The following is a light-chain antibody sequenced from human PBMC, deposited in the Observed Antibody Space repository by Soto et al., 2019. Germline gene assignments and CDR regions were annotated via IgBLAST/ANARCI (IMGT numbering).Light chain of an antibody. Sequence: QAVVTQPPSASGTPGQRVTISCSGSSSNIGSNTVNWYQQLPGTAPKLLIYNNNQRPSGVPDRFSGSKSGTSASLAISGLQSEDEADYYCAAWDDSLNGLVFGTGTKVTDL. V-gene: IGLV1-44*01. CDR2: NNN. J-gene: IGLJ1*01. CDR1: SSNIGSNT. CDR3: AAWDDSLNGLV.